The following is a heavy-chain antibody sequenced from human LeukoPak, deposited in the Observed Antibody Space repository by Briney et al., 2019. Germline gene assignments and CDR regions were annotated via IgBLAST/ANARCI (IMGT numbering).Heavy chain of an antibody. Sequence: GRSLRLSCAASGFTFSSYAMHWVRQAPGKGLEWVAVISYDGSNKYYADSVKGRFTISRDNSKNTPYLQMNSLRAEDTAVYYCARDGYTAHGLGYFDLWGRGTLVTVSS. CDR2: ISYDGSNK. CDR3: ARDGYTAHGLGYFDL. D-gene: IGHD5-18*01. J-gene: IGHJ2*01. CDR1: GFTFSSYA. V-gene: IGHV3-30-3*01.